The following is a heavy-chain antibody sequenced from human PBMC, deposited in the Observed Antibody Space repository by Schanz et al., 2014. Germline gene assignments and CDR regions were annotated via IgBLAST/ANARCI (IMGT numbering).Heavy chain of an antibody. D-gene: IGHD6-6*01. J-gene: IGHJ4*02. CDR3: GRGFSRSYIDF. V-gene: IGHV1-46*03. CDR1: GYTFTTYY. CDR2: INPSGGST. Sequence: QVQLVQSGDEVKKPGASMKVSCKASGYTFTTYYMLWVRQAPGQGLEWMGIINPSGGSTRYGQKFQGRITVTTDTSTSTVYLELSSLRSDDTAVYYCGRGFSRSYIDFWGQGTLITVSS.